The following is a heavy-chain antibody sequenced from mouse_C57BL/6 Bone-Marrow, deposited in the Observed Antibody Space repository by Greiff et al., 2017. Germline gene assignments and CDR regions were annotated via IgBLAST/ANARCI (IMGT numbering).Heavy chain of an antibody. J-gene: IGHJ4*01. V-gene: IGHV5-16*01. CDR1: GFTFSDYY. CDR2: INYDGSST. D-gene: IGHD2-5*01. Sequence: EVKLVESEGGLVQPGSSMKLSCTASGFTFSDYYMAWVRQVPEKGLEWVANINYDGSSTYYLDSLKSRFIISRDNAKNILYLQMRSLKSEDTATYYCARGSNYGYAMDYWGQGTSVTVSS. CDR3: ARGSNYGYAMDY.